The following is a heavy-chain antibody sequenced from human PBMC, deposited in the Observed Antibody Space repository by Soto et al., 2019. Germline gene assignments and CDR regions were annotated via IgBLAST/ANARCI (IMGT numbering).Heavy chain of an antibody. V-gene: IGHV3-33*01. CDR1: GLTFRNFG. CDR3: ARERGRSDYDWFDP. Sequence: QGQLVESGGGVVQPGTSLTLSCAASGLTFRNFGMHWVRQAPGKGLEWVAVIWHDGSHKYYADSVKGRFTISRDNSENMLDLQMNSLGVEDTAVYYCARERGRSDYDWFDPWGQGTLVTVSS. CDR2: IWHDGSHK. D-gene: IGHD3-16*01. J-gene: IGHJ5*02.